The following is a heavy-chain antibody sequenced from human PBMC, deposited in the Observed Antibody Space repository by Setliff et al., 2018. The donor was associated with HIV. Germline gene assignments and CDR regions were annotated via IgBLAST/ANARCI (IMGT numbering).Heavy chain of an antibody. J-gene: IGHJ1*01. CDR1: GTDLSVGY. CDR2: ISNSSHDI. CDR3: ARGGFFCGGDCYYPAEYFQH. D-gene: IGHD2-21*02. V-gene: IGHV3-11*06. Sequence: PGGSLRLSCAASGTDLSVGYMSWIRQAPGMRPEWVSYISNSSHDINYADSVKGRFTISRDNAKNSLYLQMNSLRAEDTAVYYCARGGFFCGGDCYYPAEYFQHWGQGTLVTVSS.